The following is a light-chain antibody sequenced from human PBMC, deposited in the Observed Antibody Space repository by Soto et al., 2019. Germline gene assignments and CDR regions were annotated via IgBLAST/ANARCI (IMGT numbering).Light chain of an antibody. Sequence: VLTQPASVSGSPGQSITISCTGTSSDVGGYNYVSWYQQHPGKAPKLMIYDVSNRPSGVSNRFSGSKSGNTASLTISGLQAEDEADYYCSSYTTSSTYVFGTGTKVTVL. V-gene: IGLV2-14*01. CDR3: SSYTTSSTYV. CDR2: DVS. J-gene: IGLJ1*01. CDR1: SSDVGGYNY.